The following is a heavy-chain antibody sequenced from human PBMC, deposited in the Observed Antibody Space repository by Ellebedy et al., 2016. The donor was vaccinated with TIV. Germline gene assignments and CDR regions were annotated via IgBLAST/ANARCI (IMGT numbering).Heavy chain of an antibody. CDR1: GFAFSDYY. J-gene: IGHJ5*02. CDR3: ARKGVRNVWSPFDP. CDR2: ISSGGTTI. Sequence: GESLKISCAASGFAFSDYYMSWIRQAPGKGLEWIAHISSGGTTIYYADSVKGRFTISRDDAKNSLYLQMNGLRADDTAVYYCARKGVRNVWSPFDPWGQGALVTVSS. D-gene: IGHD2-21*01. V-gene: IGHV3-11*01.